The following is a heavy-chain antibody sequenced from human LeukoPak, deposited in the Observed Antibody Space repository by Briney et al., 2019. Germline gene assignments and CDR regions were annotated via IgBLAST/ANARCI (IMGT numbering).Heavy chain of an antibody. Sequence: GGSLRLSCAASGFTFSSYSMNWVRQAPGKGLEWVSSISSSSSYIYYADSVKGRFTISRDNAKNSLYLQMNSLRAEDTAVYYCARVLRGSLYYYYYMDVWGKGTTVTVSS. J-gene: IGHJ6*03. CDR1: GFTFSSYS. CDR2: ISSSSSYI. CDR3: ARVLRGSLYYYYYMDV. D-gene: IGHD3-10*01. V-gene: IGHV3-21*01.